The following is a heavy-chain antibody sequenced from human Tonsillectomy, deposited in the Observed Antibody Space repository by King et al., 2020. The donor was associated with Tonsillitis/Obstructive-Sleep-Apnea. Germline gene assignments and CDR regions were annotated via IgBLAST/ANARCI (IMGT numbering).Heavy chain of an antibody. Sequence: QLVQSGGGLVKPGGSLRLSCAASGFTFSSYSMNWVRQAPGKGLEWVSSISSSSSYIYYADSVKGRFTISRDNAKNSLYLQMNSLRAEDTAVYYCARGYGDYGDDAFDIWGQGTMVTVSS. CDR3: ARGYGDYGDDAFDI. CDR1: GFTFSSYS. D-gene: IGHD4-17*01. CDR2: ISSSSSYI. J-gene: IGHJ3*02. V-gene: IGHV3-21*01.